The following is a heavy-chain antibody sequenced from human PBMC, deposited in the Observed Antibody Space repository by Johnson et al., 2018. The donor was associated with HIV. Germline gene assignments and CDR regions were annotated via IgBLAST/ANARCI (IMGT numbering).Heavy chain of an antibody. J-gene: IGHJ3*02. V-gene: IGHV3-13*01. CDR1: GFTFSSYD. D-gene: IGHD1-26*01. CDR3: ARACGSYVAFDI. Sequence: VQLVESGGGLVQPGGSLRLSCAASGFTFSSYDMHWVRQATGKGLEWVSAIGTAGDTYYPGSVKGRFTISRENAKNSLYLQMNSLRAGDTAVYYCARACGSYVAFDIRGQGTMVTVSS. CDR2: IGTAGDT.